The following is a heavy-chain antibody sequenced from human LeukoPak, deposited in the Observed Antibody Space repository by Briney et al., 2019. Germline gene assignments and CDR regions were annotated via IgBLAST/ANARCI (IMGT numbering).Heavy chain of an antibody. V-gene: IGHV3-21*01. CDR1: GFTFSSYS. D-gene: IGHD4-17*01. CDR3: ARATDYGDYVHFDY. Sequence: GGSLRLSCAASGFTFSSYSMNWVRQAPGKGLEWVSSISSSSSYIHYADSVKGRFTISRDNAKNSLYLQMNSLRAEDTAVYYCARATDYGDYVHFDYWGQGTLVTVSS. CDR2: ISSSSSYI. J-gene: IGHJ4*02.